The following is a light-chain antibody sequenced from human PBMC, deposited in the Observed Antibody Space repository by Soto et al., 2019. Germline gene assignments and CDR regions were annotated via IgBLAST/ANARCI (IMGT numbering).Light chain of an antibody. CDR3: QQYGSSPRT. Sequence: EIVLTQSPGTLSLSPGETATLSCRASQTVNSDYLAWFQQRPGQAPRLLIYGAYTRASGIPERFSGSGSGTDFTLTISRLEPEDFAVYYCQQYGSSPRTFGQGTKVDIK. CDR2: GAY. CDR1: QTVNSDY. J-gene: IGKJ1*01. V-gene: IGKV3-20*01.